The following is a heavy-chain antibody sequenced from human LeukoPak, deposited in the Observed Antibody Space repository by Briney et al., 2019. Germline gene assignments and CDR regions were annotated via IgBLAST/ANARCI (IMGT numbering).Heavy chain of an antibody. Sequence: SETLSLTCTVSGGSISSYYWSWIRQPAGKGLEWIGRIYTSGSTNYNPSLKSRVTMSVDTSKNQFSLKLSSVTAADTAVYYCARGAIVAAHWYFDLWGRGTLVTVSS. CDR2: IYTSGST. CDR3: ARGAIVAAHWYFDL. D-gene: IGHD6-13*01. V-gene: IGHV4-4*07. J-gene: IGHJ2*01. CDR1: GGSISSYY.